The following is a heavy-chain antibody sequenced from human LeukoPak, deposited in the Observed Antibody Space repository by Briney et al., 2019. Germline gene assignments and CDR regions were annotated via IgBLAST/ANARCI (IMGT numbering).Heavy chain of an antibody. J-gene: IGHJ5*02. CDR1: GFTFSSSE. CDR3: ARDYSGWSLDP. D-gene: IGHD5-12*01. CDR2: ISDGGKTK. Sequence: GGSLRLSCAASGFTFSSSEMNWVRQAPGKGLEWVSYISDGGKTKYYADSVKGRFTISRDNAKNSLYLQMNSLRVEDTAIYYCARDYSGWSLDPWGQGTLVTVSS. V-gene: IGHV3-48*03.